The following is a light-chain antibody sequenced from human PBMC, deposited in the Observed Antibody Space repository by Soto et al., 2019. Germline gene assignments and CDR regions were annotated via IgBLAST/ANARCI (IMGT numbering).Light chain of an antibody. CDR1: QSLSDT. V-gene: IGKV3-15*01. CDR3: QQYGRWPQT. CDR2: DAS. Sequence: DIELTKFTATLSVSPGGRATLSCRASQSLSDTLAWYQQKPGQAPRLLIYDASTRATGIPDRYSGSGSGTEFTFTISSLESEDFAVYFCQQYGRWPQTFGHGTMVDIK. J-gene: IGKJ1*01.